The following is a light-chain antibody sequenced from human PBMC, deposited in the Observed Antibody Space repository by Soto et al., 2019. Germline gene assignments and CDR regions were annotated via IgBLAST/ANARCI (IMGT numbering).Light chain of an antibody. J-gene: IGLJ1*01. CDR3: QYYESSLSGYV. Sequence: QSVLTQPPSVSGAPGQRVTISCTGSSSNIGAGYDVHWYQQLPGTAPKLLIYGNSNRPAGVPDRFSGSKSGTSASLAITGLTAADEADYFCQYYESSLSGYVFGTGTKVTVL. CDR2: GNS. CDR1: SSNIGAGYD. V-gene: IGLV1-40*01.